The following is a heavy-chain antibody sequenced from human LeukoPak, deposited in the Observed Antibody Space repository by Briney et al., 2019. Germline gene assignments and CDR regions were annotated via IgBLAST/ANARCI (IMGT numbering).Heavy chain of an antibody. V-gene: IGHV3-21*01. J-gene: IGHJ5*02. Sequence: GGSLRLSCAASGFTFSSYSMNWVRQAPGKGLEWVSSISSSSSYIYYADSVEGRFTISRDNAKNSLYLQMNSLRAEDTAVYYCARDLFSGVALGFDPWGQGTLVTVSS. CDR1: GFTFSSYS. D-gene: IGHD3-3*01. CDR3: ARDLFSGVALGFDP. CDR2: ISSSSSYI.